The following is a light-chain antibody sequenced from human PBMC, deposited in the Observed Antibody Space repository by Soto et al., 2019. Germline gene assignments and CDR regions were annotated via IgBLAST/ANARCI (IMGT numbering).Light chain of an antibody. Sequence: AIRMTQSPSSLSASTGDRVTITCRASQGISRYLAWYQQKPGKAPKLLIYAASTLQSGVPSRFSGSGSGTDFTLTISCLQSEDFATYYCQQYYSYPRTFGQGTKVAIK. CDR2: AAS. CDR3: QQYYSYPRT. V-gene: IGKV1-8*01. J-gene: IGKJ1*01. CDR1: QGISRY.